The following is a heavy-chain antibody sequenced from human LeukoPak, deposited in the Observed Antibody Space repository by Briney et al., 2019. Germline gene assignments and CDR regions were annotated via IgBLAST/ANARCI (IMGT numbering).Heavy chain of an antibody. CDR2: ISGSGGST. CDR1: GFTFSSYA. V-gene: IGHV3-23*01. Sequence: GGSLRLSCAASGFTFSSYAMSWVRQAPGKGLEWVSAISGSGGSTYYADSVKGRFTISRDNAKNSLHLQMNSLRAEDTAVYYCAELGITMIGGVWGKGTTVTISS. J-gene: IGHJ6*04. CDR3: AELGITMIGGV. D-gene: IGHD3-10*02.